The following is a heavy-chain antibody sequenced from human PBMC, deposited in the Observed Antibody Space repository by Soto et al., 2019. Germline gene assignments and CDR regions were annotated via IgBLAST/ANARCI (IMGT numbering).Heavy chain of an antibody. CDR3: ARRRPLRYYGMDV. CDR1: GGSFSGYY. CDR2: INHSGST. V-gene: IGHV4-34*01. J-gene: IGHJ6*02. D-gene: IGHD4-17*01. Sequence: QVQLQQWGAGLLKPSETLSLTCAVYGGSFSGYYWSWIRQPPGKGLEWIGEINHSGSTNYNPSLMSQVTISVDTSKNECSLKLSSVTAADTAVYYCARRRPLRYYGMDVWGQGTTVTVSS.